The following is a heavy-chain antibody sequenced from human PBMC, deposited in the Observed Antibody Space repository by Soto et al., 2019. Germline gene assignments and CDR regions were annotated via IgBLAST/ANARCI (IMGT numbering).Heavy chain of an antibody. CDR3: ARWRQVMPENNWFDP. CDR2: IYYSGST. CDR1: GGSISSYY. J-gene: IGHJ5*02. Sequence: SETLSLTCTVSGGSISSYYWSWIRQPPGKGLEWIGYIYYSGSTNYNPSLKSRVTISVDTSKNQFSLKLSSVTAADTAVYYCARWRQVMPENNWFDPWGQGTLVTVS. D-gene: IGHD2-2*01. V-gene: IGHV4-59*01.